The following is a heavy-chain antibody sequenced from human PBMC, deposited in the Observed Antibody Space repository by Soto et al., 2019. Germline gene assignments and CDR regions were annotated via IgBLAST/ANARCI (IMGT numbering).Heavy chain of an antibody. V-gene: IGHV4-59*01. D-gene: IGHD3-22*01. J-gene: IGHJ6*02. Sequence: QVQLQESGPGLVKPSETLSLTCTVSGGSISSYYWSWIRQPPGKGLEWIGYIYYSGSTNYNPSLKSRVTISVDTSKNQFSLKLSSVTAADTAVYYCARAVSYDSSGYYPRPYYYYGMDVWGQGTTVTVSS. CDR2: IYYSGST. CDR3: ARAVSYDSSGYYPRPYYYYGMDV. CDR1: GGSISSYY.